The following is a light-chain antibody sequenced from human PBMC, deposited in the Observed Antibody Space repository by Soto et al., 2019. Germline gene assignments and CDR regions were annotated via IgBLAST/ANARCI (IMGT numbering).Light chain of an antibody. V-gene: IGLV1-44*01. CDR3: ASWDDSLPGVV. J-gene: IGLJ2*01. Sequence: QSVLTQPPSASGTPGQRVTISCSGSSSNIGSNTVNWYQQLPGTAPKLLIYSNNQRPSGVPDRFSGSKSGTSASLAISALHSVAEADYYCASWDDSLPGVVFGGGTNLTVL. CDR1: SSNIGSNT. CDR2: SNN.